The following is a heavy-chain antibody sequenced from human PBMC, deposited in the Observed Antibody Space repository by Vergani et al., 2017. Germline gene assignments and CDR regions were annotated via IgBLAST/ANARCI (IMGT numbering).Heavy chain of an antibody. CDR3: ASVGDYDFWSGYPNAFDI. V-gene: IGHV6-1*01. D-gene: IGHD3-3*01. CDR1: GDSVSSNSAA. CDR2: TYDRSKWYN. Sequence: QVQLQQSGPGLVKPSQTLSLTCAISGDSVSSNSAAWNWIRQSPSRGLEWLGRTYDRSKWYNDYAVSVNSRITINPDTSKNQFSLQLNYVTPEDTAVYYCASVGDYDFWSGYPNAFDIWGQGTMVTGSS. J-gene: IGHJ3*02.